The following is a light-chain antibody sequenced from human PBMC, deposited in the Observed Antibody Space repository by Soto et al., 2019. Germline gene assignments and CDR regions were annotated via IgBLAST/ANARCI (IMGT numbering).Light chain of an antibody. Sequence: DIQMTQSPSTLSGSVGDRVTITCRASKTISSWLAWYQQKPGKAPKLLIYKASTLKSEVPSRCSGSGSGTEFTLTISSLQPDDFATYYCQHYNSYSEAFGQGTKVDIK. CDR2: KAS. J-gene: IGKJ1*01. CDR3: QHYNSYSEA. V-gene: IGKV1-5*03. CDR1: KTISSW.